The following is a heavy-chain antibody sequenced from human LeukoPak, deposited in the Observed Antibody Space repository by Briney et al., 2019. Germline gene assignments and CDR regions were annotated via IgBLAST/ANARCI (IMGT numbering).Heavy chain of an antibody. Sequence: SQTLSLTCAISGDSVSSSSAAWSWIRQSPSGGLEWLGRTYYRSKWNNDYAVSLKSRITINPDTSKNQFSLQLNSMTPEDTAVYYCAREGSEGYLFDYWGQGTPVTVSS. J-gene: IGHJ4*02. CDR2: TYYRSKWNN. CDR1: GDSVSSSSAA. D-gene: IGHD1-1*01. V-gene: IGHV6-1*01. CDR3: AREGSEGYLFDY.